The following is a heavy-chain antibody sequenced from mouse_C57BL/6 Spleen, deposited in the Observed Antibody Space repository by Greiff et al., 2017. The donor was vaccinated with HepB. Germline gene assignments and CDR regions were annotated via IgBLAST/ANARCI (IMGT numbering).Heavy chain of an antibody. CDR2: IDPSDSET. CDR1: GYTFTSYW. CDR3: ARARIMVTSGLAY. D-gene: IGHD2-2*01. V-gene: IGHV1-52*01. Sequence: QVQLQQPGAELVRPGSSVKLSCKASGYTFTSYWMHWVKQRPIQGLEWIGNIDPSDSETHYNQKCKDKATLTVDKSSRTAYMQLSSLTSVDSAVYYCARARIMVTSGLAYWGQGTLVTVSA. J-gene: IGHJ3*01.